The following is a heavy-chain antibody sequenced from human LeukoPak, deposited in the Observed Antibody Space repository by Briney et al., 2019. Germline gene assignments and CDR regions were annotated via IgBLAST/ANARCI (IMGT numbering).Heavy chain of an antibody. CDR2: ISPYNGNT. CDR3: ARYKNHYDTRGDF. D-gene: IGHD3-22*01. Sequence: ASVRVSCKASGYTFTSFGISWVRQAPGQGLEWMGWISPYNGNTNYPQKVQGRITVTTDTSTSTAYMELRSLRSDDTAVYYCARYKNHYDTRGDFWGQGTLVTVSS. V-gene: IGHV1-18*01. J-gene: IGHJ4*02. CDR1: GYTFTSFG.